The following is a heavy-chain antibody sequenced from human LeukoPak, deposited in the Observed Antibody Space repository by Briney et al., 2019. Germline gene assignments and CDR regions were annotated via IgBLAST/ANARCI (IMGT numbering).Heavy chain of an antibody. V-gene: IGHV4-39*07. J-gene: IGHJ4*02. CDR2: IYYSGST. Sequence: SETLSLTCTVSGGSISSSSYYWGWIRQPPGKGLEWIGSIYYSGSTYYNPSLKSRVTISVDTSKNQFSLKLSSVTAADTAVYYCARGSSVEDIVVVPAAITFDYWGQGTLVTVSS. D-gene: IGHD2-2*02. CDR3: ARGSSVEDIVVVPAAITFDY. CDR1: GGSISSSSYY.